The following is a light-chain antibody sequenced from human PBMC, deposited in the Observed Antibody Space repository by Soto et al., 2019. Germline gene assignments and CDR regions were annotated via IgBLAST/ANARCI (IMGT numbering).Light chain of an antibody. J-gene: IGLJ2*01. CDR2: EVN. V-gene: IGLV2-8*01. CDR1: SSDVGGYNS. CDR3: SSYAGSNNLV. Sequence: QSALTQPPSASGSPGQSVTISCTGTSSDVGGYNSVSWYQQHPDKAPKLMIYEVNKRPSGVPDRFSGSKSGNTASLTVSGLQAEDEADYYCSSYAGSNNLVFGGGTKLTVL.